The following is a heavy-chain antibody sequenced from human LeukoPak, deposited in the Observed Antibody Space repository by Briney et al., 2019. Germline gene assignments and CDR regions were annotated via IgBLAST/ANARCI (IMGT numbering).Heavy chain of an antibody. CDR3: ARDRGGWLRSLYYFDY. J-gene: IGHJ4*02. V-gene: IGHV4-39*07. D-gene: IGHD5-12*01. CDR1: GGSISSSSYY. CDR2: IYYSGST. Sequence: PSETLSLTCTVSGGSISSSSYYWGWIRQPPGKGLEWIGSIYYSGSTYYNPSLKSRVTISVDTSKNQFSLKLGSVTAADTAVYYCARDRGGWLRSLYYFDYWGQGTLVTVSS.